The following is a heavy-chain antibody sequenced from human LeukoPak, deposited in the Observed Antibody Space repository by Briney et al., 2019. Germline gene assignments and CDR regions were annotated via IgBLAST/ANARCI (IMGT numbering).Heavy chain of an antibody. V-gene: IGHV3-11*01. Sequence: LSLTCPVSGGSVSSGSYYWSWIRQPPGKGLEWVSYISSSGSTIYYADSVKGRFTISRDNAKNSLYLQMNSLRAEDTAVYYCARGASVAGLDYWGQGTLVTVSS. CDR1: GGSVSSGSYY. J-gene: IGHJ4*02. CDR2: ISSSGSTI. D-gene: IGHD6-19*01. CDR3: ARGASVAGLDY.